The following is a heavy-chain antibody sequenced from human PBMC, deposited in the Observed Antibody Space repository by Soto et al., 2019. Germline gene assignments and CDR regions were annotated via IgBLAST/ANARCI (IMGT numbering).Heavy chain of an antibody. Sequence: PGESLKISCKGSGYSFTSYWIGWVRQMPGKGLEWMGIIYPGDSDTRYSPSFQGQVTISADKSISTAYLQWSSLKASDTAMYYCARSDTAMVAGSYYSGMDVWGQGTTVTVSS. CDR3: ARSDTAMVAGSYYSGMDV. V-gene: IGHV5-51*01. J-gene: IGHJ6*02. CDR2: IYPGDSDT. CDR1: GYSFTSYW. D-gene: IGHD5-18*01.